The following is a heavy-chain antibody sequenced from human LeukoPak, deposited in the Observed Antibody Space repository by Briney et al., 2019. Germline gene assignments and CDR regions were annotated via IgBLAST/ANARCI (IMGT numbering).Heavy chain of an antibody. CDR1: GGTFSSYA. Sequence: SVKVSCKASGGTFSSYAISWVRQAPGQGLEWMGGIIPIFGTANYAQKFQGRVTITADESTSTAYMELSSLRSEDTAVYYCAREFDSSSSRNWFDPWGQGTLVTVSS. V-gene: IGHV1-69*13. CDR3: AREFDSSSSRNWFDP. D-gene: IGHD6-6*01. J-gene: IGHJ5*02. CDR2: IIPIFGTA.